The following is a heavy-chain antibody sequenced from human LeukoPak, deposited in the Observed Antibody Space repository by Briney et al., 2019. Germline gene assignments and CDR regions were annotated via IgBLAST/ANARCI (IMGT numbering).Heavy chain of an antibody. CDR3: AKDVVTTVPYYYMDV. J-gene: IGHJ6*03. D-gene: IGHD3-22*01. Sequence: GGSLRLSCAASGFTFSNYAMSWVRQAPGKGLEWVSAISGSGGSTYYADSVKGRFTISRDNSKNTLYLQMNSLRAEDTAEFYCAKDVVTTVPYYYMDVWGKGTTVTVSS. V-gene: IGHV3-23*01. CDR2: ISGSGGST. CDR1: GFTFSNYA.